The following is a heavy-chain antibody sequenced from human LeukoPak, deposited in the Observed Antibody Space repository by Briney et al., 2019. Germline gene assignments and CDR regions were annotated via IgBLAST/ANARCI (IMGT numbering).Heavy chain of an antibody. J-gene: IGHJ4*02. V-gene: IGHV4-59*11. CDR2: ISYIGST. D-gene: IGHD3-10*01. CDR3: ARGGITMVRGVNEAYYFDY. Sequence: SETLSLTCAVSDDSFSSHYWTWIRQPPGKGLEWIGYISYIGSTNYNPSLKSRVTISIDTSRNQFSLRLSSVTAADTAVYYCARGGITMVRGVNEAYYFDYWGQGTLVTVYS. CDR1: DDSFSSHY.